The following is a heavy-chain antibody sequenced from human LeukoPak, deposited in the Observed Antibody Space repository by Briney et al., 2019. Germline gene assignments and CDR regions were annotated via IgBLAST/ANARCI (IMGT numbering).Heavy chain of an antibody. Sequence: GGSLRLSCAASGFTFSSYWMSWVRQAPGKGLEWVANIKQDGSEKYYVDSVKGRFTISRDNAKNSLYLQMNSLRAEDTAVYYCARDPTGHSSSWYYFDYWGQGTLVTVSS. CDR1: GFTFSSYW. V-gene: IGHV3-7*01. J-gene: IGHJ4*02. CDR3: ARDPTGHSSSWYYFDY. D-gene: IGHD6-13*01. CDR2: IKQDGSEK.